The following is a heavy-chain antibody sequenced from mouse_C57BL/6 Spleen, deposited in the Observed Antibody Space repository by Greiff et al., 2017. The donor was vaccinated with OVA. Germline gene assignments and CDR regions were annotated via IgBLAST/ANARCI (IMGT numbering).Heavy chain of an antibody. D-gene: IGHD2-3*01. V-gene: IGHV5-6*01. CDR2: ISSGGSYT. Sequence: EVQLVESGGDLVKPGGSLKLSCAASGFTFSSYGMSWVRQTPDKRLEWVATISSGGSYTYYPDSVKGRFTISRDNAKNTLYLQMSSLKSEDTAMYYCAKNDGYSYAMDYWGQGTSVTVSS. J-gene: IGHJ4*01. CDR1: GFTFSSYG. CDR3: AKNDGYSYAMDY.